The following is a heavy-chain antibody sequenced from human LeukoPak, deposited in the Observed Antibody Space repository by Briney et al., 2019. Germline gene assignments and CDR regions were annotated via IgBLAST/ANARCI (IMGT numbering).Heavy chain of an antibody. D-gene: IGHD6-19*01. CDR2: INANSGGT. J-gene: IGHJ4*02. Sequence: ASVKVSCKASGYTFTGYYMHWVRQAPGQGLEWMGWINANSGGTNYAQKFQGRVTMTRDTAISTAYMELSRLTSDDTAVYYCARDHSSGWYVSYWGQGTLVTVSS. CDR3: ARDHSSGWYVSY. CDR1: GYTFTGYY. V-gene: IGHV1-2*02.